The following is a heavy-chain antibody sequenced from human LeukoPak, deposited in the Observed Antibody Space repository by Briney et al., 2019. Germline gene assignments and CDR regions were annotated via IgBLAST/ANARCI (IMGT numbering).Heavy chain of an antibody. J-gene: IGHJ6*03. CDR3: ARTRTRPRPTTYRGNYYYYYYMDV. D-gene: IGHD3-16*01. V-gene: IGHV1-69*05. Sequence: ASVKVSCKASGGTFSSYAISWVRQAPGQGLEWMGGIIPIFGTANYAQKFQGRVTITTDESTSTAYMELSSLRSEDTAVYYCARTRTRPRPTTYRGNYYYYYYMDVWGKGTTVTVSS. CDR2: IIPIFGTA. CDR1: GGTFSSYA.